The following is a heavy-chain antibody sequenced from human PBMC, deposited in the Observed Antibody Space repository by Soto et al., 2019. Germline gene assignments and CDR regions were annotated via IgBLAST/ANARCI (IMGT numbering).Heavy chain of an antibody. CDR3: GRSVVGATGEILYNAMDV. CDR1: GYTFTTYA. V-gene: IGHV1-3*01. J-gene: IGHJ6*02. CDR2: INPASGHT. D-gene: IGHD1-26*01. Sequence: GASVKVCCKASGYTFTTYALHWVRQAPGQRPEWMGWINPASGHTKYSKRFQDRVTITRDTSASTGYMELSSLRSEDTAVYYCGRSVVGATGEILYNAMDVWGQGTTVTVSS.